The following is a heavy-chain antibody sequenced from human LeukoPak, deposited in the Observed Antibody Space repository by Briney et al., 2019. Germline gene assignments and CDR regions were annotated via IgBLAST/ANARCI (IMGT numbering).Heavy chain of an antibody. CDR2: IYHSGST. CDR1: GGSISSSNW. J-gene: IGHJ4*02. Sequence: PSETLSLTCAVSGGSISSSNWWSWVRQPPGKGLEWIGEIYHSGSTNYNPSLKSRVTISVDKSKNQFSLKLSSVTAADTAVYYCAREGWGPNSGSFDYWGQGTLVTVSS. CDR3: AREGWGPNSGSFDY. V-gene: IGHV4-4*02. D-gene: IGHD3-10*01.